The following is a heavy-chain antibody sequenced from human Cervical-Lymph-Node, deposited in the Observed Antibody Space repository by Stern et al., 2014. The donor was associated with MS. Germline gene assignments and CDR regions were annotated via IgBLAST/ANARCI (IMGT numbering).Heavy chain of an antibody. J-gene: IGHJ5*02. CDR2: IQHSGST. CDR3: ARVSLSGYDWFDP. V-gene: IGHV4-4*02. D-gene: IGHD5-12*01. CDR1: GDSISNGSW. Sequence: LQLQESGPGLVKPSGTLSLTCAVSGDSISNGSWWSWVRQPPGKGLERRGEIQHSGSTNYNPDLARRITISIDKSKNHFSLRLSSVTAADTAIYYCARVSLSGYDWFDPWGQGTLVTVSS.